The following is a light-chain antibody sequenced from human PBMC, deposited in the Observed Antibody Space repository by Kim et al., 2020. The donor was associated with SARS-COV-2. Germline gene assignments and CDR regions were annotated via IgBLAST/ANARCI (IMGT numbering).Light chain of an antibody. CDR2: RNN. CDR3: AAWDDSLSGRV. V-gene: IGLV1-47*01. Sequence: QSVLTQPPSASGTPGQRVTISCSGSSSNIGSNYVYWYQQLPGTAPKLLIYRNNQRPSGVPDRFSGSKSGTSASLAISGLRSEGEADYYCAAWDDSLSGRVFGGGTQLTVL. J-gene: IGLJ2*01. CDR1: SSNIGSNY.